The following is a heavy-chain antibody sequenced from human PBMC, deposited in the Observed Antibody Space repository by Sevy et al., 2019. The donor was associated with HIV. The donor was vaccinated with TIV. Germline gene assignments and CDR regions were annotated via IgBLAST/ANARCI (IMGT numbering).Heavy chain of an antibody. CDR3: ARGVGLDC. J-gene: IGHJ4*02. CDR2: ISPDGSDK. D-gene: IGHD1-26*01. Sequence: GGSLRLSCAASAFTFSPYWMTWVRQAPGKGLEWVANISPDGSDKYYVDSVKGRFTISRDNAKNSLYLQMNSLRADDTAMYYCARGVGLDCWGQGALVTVSS. V-gene: IGHV3-7*01. CDR1: AFTFSPYW.